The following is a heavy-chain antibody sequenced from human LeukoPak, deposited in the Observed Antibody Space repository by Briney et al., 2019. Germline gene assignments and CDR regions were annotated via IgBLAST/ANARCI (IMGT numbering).Heavy chain of an antibody. J-gene: IGHJ4*02. CDR1: GGSISSYY. CDR2: IYYSGST. D-gene: IGHD3-3*01. CDR3: ARVRAHYYDFWSGYLDYFDY. V-gene: IGHV4-59*01. Sequence: SETLSLTCTVSGGSISSYYWSWIRQPPGKGLEWIGYIYYSGSTNYNPSLKSRVTISVDTSKNQFSLKLSSVTAADTAVYYCARVRAHYYDFWSGYLDYFDYWGQGTLVPVSS.